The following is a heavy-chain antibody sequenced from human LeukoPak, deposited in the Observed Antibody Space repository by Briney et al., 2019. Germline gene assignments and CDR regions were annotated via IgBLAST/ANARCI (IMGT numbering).Heavy chain of an antibody. CDR1: GLTFQNTW. CDR2: IINDAIAT. D-gene: IGHD2/OR15-2a*01. Sequence: PGGSLRLSCAASGLTFQNTWMHWIRQAPGEGLVWVSRIINDAIATTYADSVKGRFTISRDNAKETLYLQMNSLRADDTAVYYCAADGEYAFLVWGQGTMVTVSS. CDR3: AADGEYAFLV. J-gene: IGHJ3*01. V-gene: IGHV3-74*01.